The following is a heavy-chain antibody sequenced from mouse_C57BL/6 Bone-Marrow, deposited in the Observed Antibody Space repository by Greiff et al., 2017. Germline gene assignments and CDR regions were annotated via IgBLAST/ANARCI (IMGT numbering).Heavy chain of an antibody. D-gene: IGHD2-3*01. V-gene: IGHV1-76*01. CDR3: ARHRDGYYFYAMDY. J-gene: IGHJ4*01. CDR2: IYPGSGNT. CDR1: GYTFTDYY. Sequence: LQESGAELVRPGASVKLSCKASGYTFTDYYINWVKQRPGQGLEWIARIYPGSGNTYYTEKFKGKATLTAEKSSSTAYLQLSSLTSEDSAVYFGARHRDGYYFYAMDYWGQGTSVTVSS.